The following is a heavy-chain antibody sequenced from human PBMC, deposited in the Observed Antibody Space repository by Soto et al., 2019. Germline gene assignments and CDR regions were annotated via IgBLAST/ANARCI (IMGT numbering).Heavy chain of an antibody. J-gene: IGHJ5*02. Sequence: QVKLQESGPGLLKPSQTLSLTCNVSGGSISSDDYYWSWIRQSPGKGLEWIGYIYHSGSTYYNPSLQSRVTISIDASKNQLSLEMSSVTAADSAVYYCARTSPRGSGTWFDPWGQGTLVTVSS. CDR3: ARTSPRGSGTWFDP. V-gene: IGHV4-30-4*01. D-gene: IGHD3-10*01. CDR1: GGSISSDDYY. CDR2: IYHSGST.